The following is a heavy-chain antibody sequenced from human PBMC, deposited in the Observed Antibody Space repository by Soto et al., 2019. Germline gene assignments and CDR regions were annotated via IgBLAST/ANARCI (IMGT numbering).Heavy chain of an antibody. CDR2: IYYSGST. J-gene: IGHJ4*02. Sequence: NPSETLSLTCAVSGDSMSSSDYYWGWIRQPPGKGLEWIGSIYYSGSTYYNPSLQSRVAISVDTSQNQFSLKLKSVTAAATAIYNCARGTVNIRIFYGGFKPHCFDYWGQGARVTVSS. CDR1: GDSMSSSDYY. CDR3: ARGTVNIRIFYGGFKPHCFDY. D-gene: IGHD3-3*01. V-gene: IGHV4-39*01.